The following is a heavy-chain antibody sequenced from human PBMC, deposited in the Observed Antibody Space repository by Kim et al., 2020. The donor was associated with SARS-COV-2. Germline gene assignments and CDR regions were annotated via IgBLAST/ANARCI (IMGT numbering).Heavy chain of an antibody. CDR3: AKDMGYSSSWYGTSISPHMDV. CDR1: GFTFDDYA. J-gene: IGHJ6*03. V-gene: IGHV3-9*01. D-gene: IGHD6-13*01. CDR2: ITWNSGSI. Sequence: GGSLRLSCAASGFTFDDYAMHWVRQAPGKGLEWVSGITWNSGSIGYADSVKGRFTISRDIAKNSLYLQMNSLRAEDTALYYCAKDMGYSSSWYGTSISPHMDVWGKGTTVTVSS.